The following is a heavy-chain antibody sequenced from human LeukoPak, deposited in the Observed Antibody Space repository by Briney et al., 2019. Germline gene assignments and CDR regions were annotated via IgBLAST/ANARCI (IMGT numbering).Heavy chain of an antibody. Sequence: SETLSLTCTVSGGSISSSSYYWGWIRQPPGKGLEWIGSIYHSGSTYYNPSLKSRVTISVDRSKNQFSLKLSSVTAADTAVYYCARVATTVTTWVFDYWGQGTLVTVSS. CDR1: GGSISSSSYY. J-gene: IGHJ4*02. CDR2: IYHSGST. V-gene: IGHV4-39*07. CDR3: ARVATTVTTWVFDY. D-gene: IGHD4-17*01.